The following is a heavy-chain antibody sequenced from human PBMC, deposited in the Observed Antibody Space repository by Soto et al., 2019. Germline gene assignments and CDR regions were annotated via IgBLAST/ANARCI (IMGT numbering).Heavy chain of an antibody. CDR1: GDTLSHYG. Sequence: GASVKVSCKASGDTLSHYGVSWVRQVPGKGLEWMGGTTAILGTRDYAQRFQGRMTITSDESTTTSYMELNSLTSDDTAVYYCAAGDSSDTGGHWGQGTLVTVSS. CDR2: TTAILGTR. V-gene: IGHV1-69*13. CDR3: AAGDSSDTGGH. D-gene: IGHD5-18*01. J-gene: IGHJ4*02.